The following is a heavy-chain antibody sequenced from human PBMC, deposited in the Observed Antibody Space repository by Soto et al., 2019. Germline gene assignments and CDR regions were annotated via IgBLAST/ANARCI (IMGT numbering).Heavy chain of an antibody. Sequence: GGSLRLSCAASGFTFSDYYMSWIRQAPGKGLEWVAVISYDGSNKYYADSVKGRFTISRDNSKNTLYLQMNSLRAEDTAVYCCASSSGTPLRFLEWLPPLYGMDVWGQGTTVTVSS. J-gene: IGHJ6*02. CDR2: ISYDGSNK. V-gene: IGHV3-30-3*01. CDR1: GFTFSDYY. D-gene: IGHD3-3*01. CDR3: ASSSGTPLRFLEWLPPLYGMDV.